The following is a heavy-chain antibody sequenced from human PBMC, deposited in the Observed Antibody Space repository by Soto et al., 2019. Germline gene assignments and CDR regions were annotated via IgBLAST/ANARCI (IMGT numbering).Heavy chain of an antibody. V-gene: IGHV1-69*13. Sequence: SVKVSCKASGGTFSSYAISWVRQAPGQGLEWMGGIIPIFGTANYAQKFQGRVTITADESTSTAYMELSRLRSEDTAVYYCAIERHYYDSSGYYVYYYGMDVWGQGTTVTVSS. CDR3: AIERHYYDSSGYYVYYYGMDV. J-gene: IGHJ6*02. D-gene: IGHD3-22*01. CDR2: IIPIFGTA. CDR1: GGTFSSYA.